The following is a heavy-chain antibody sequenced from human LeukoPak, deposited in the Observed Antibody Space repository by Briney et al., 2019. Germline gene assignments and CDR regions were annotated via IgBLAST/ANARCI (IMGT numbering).Heavy chain of an antibody. CDR1: GYTFSSHG. J-gene: IGHJ4*02. CDR2: MWYDGSDK. D-gene: IGHD5-24*01. V-gene: IGHV3-33*08. Sequence: GGSLRLSCAASGYTFSSHGMHWVRQAPGKGLEWVALMWYDGSDKNYADSVKGRFTIFRDNSENTVYLQMNSLRVEDTAVYYCARSPYNYYFDYWGQGTLVTVSS. CDR3: ARSPYNYYFDY.